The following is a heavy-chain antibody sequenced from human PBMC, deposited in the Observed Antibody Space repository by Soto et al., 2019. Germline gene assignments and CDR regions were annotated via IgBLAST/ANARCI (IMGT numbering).Heavy chain of an antibody. D-gene: IGHD2-15*01. J-gene: IGHJ4*02. Sequence: SETLSLTCTVSGASINTNNYYWGWVRQPPGKGLEWIGNIFYSGSTFYNPSLRSRLTISVDTSKNQFSLRLNSVTAADAAVYYCAGFVVPASRNTGFDYWGQGTLVTVSS. V-gene: IGHV4-39*01. CDR2: IFYSGST. CDR3: AGFVVPASRNTGFDY. CDR1: GASINTNNYY.